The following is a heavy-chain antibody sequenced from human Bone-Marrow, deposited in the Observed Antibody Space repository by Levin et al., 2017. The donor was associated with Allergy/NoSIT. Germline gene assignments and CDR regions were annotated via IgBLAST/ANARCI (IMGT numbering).Heavy chain of an antibody. CDR1: GFTFSHSP. CDR2: ISYDGSHE. CDR3: ARDGSLDY. Sequence: LSLTCAASGFTFSHSPMHWVRQAPGKGLDWVAVISYDGSHENYAASVKGRFTISRDQSTNMVFLQMNSLREDDTAVYYCARDGSLDYWGQGTLVTVSS. D-gene: IGHD3-16*02. V-gene: IGHV3-30*04. J-gene: IGHJ4*02.